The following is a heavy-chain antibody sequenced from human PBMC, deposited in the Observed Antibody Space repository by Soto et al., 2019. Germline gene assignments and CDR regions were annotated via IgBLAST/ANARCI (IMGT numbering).Heavy chain of an antibody. CDR1: GYTFTSYY. CDR2: INAGNGNT. CDR3: ARVRLELLWFGDYYGMDV. V-gene: IGHV1-3*01. Sequence: GASVKVSCKASGYTFTSYYMHWVRQAPGQGLEWMGIINAGNGNTKYSQKFQGRVTITRDTSASTVYMELSSLRSEDTAVYYCARVRLELLWFGDYYGMDVWGQGTTVTVSS. J-gene: IGHJ6*02. D-gene: IGHD3-10*01.